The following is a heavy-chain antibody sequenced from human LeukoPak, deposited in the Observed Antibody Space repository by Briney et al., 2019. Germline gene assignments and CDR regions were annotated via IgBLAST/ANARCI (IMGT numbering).Heavy chain of an antibody. V-gene: IGHV7-4-1*02. CDR3: ASRGETYYYDSSGHYVEY. J-gene: IGHJ4*02. Sequence: ASVKVSCKASGYTFTSYAMNWVRQAPGQGLEWMGWINTNTGNPTYAQGFTGRFVFSLDTSVSTAYLQISSLKAEDTAVYYCASRGETYYYDSSGHYVEYWGQGTLVTVSS. CDR1: GYTFTSYA. CDR2: INTNTGNP. D-gene: IGHD3-22*01.